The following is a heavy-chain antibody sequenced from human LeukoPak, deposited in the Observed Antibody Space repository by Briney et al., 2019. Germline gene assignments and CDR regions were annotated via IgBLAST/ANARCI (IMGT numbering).Heavy chain of an antibody. CDR3: ARDPGPINIAVAGYYFDY. CDR2: IWYDGGNK. Sequence: QPGRSLRLSCAASGFTFSSYGMHWVRQAPGKGLEWVAVIWYDGGNKYYADSVKGRFTISRDNSKNTLYLQMNSLRAEDTAVYYCARDPGPINIAVAGYYFDYWGQGTLVTVSS. CDR1: GFTFSSYG. D-gene: IGHD6-19*01. V-gene: IGHV3-33*01. J-gene: IGHJ4*02.